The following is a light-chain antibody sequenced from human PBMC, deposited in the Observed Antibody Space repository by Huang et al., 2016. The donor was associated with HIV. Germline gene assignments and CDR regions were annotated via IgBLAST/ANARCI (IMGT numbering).Light chain of an antibody. J-gene: IGKJ5*01. CDR3: QQRSNWA. CDR2: DAS. CDR1: QSVSSY. Sequence: EIVLTQSPATLSLSPGESATLSCRASQSVSSYLAWYQQKPGQAPRLLIYDASNTATGIPARFSGSGSGTDVTLTISSLEPEDFAVYYCQQRSNWAFGQGTRLEI. V-gene: IGKV3-11*01.